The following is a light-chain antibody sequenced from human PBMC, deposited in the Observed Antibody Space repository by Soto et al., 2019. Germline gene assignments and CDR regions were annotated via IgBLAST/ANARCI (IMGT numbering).Light chain of an antibody. CDR2: EGS. V-gene: IGLV2-23*01. CDR3: CSYAGIPTLVV. Sequence: QSALTQPASVSGSPGQSITISCTGTTSDVGSYNLVSWYQHLPGKAPKLIIYEGSKRPSGVSNRFSGSKSGNTASLTISGLQADDEADYHCCSYAGIPTLVVFGGGTKLTVL. J-gene: IGLJ2*01. CDR1: TSDVGSYNL.